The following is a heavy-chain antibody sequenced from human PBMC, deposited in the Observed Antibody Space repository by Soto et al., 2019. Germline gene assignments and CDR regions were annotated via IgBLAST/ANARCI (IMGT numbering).Heavy chain of an antibody. CDR1: GGSISSYH. J-gene: IGHJ5*02. CDR3: ARVGMIGSVLGSWFGP. CDR2: IYTIGSP. D-gene: IGHD3-9*01. V-gene: IGHV4-4*07. Sequence: SETLSLTCTVSGGSISSYHWIWIRQPAGKGLEWIGRIYTIGSPNYNPSLRSRVTMSVDTSKNQFSLKQSSVTAADTAVYYCARVGMIGSVLGSWFGPWRQGPRITVAS.